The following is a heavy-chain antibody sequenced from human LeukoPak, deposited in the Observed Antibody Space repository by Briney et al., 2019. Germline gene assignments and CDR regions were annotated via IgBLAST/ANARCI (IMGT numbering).Heavy chain of an antibody. V-gene: IGHV1-8*01. D-gene: IGHD3-10*01. Sequence: ASVKVSCKAFGYTFTTYDINCVRQDPGQGLEWMGWMNPNSRNTGYAQRFQGRVTMTRNTSISTAYMELSSLRSEDTGVYYCARKFLGSRGYYFDYWGQGTLVTVSS. J-gene: IGHJ4*02. CDR1: GYTFTTYD. CDR2: MNPNSRNT. CDR3: ARKFLGSRGYYFDY.